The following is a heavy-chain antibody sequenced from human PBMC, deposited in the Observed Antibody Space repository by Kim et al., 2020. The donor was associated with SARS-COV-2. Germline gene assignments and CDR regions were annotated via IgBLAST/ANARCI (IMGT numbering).Heavy chain of an antibody. D-gene: IGHD2-21*01. J-gene: IGHJ5*02. CDR1: GGSMNSLY. Sequence: SETLSLTCTVSGGSMNSLYWSWIRQTPGKGLEWIGYIHYSGNTNYNPSFQSRVTISQDMSKNQFSLRLRSVTAADTAVYYCAREKLWPTNWFDPWGQGIL. V-gene: IGHV4-59*11. CDR3: AREKLWPTNWFDP. CDR2: IHYSGNT.